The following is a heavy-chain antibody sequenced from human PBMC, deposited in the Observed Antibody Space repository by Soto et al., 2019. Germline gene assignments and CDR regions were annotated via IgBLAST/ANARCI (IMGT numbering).Heavy chain of an antibody. CDR1: GFTFSNYW. J-gene: IGHJ4*02. D-gene: IGHD6-25*01. V-gene: IGHV3-7*01. CDR2: IKKDGSQK. Sequence: EVQLVESGGGLVQPGGSLRLSCETSGFTFSNYWMTWVRQAPEKGLEWVANIKKDGSQKNFVDSVKGRFTISRDNAKNSLYLQMDNLRVEDTAIYYCVKEIASAQWGQGTLVTVSS. CDR3: VKEIASAQ.